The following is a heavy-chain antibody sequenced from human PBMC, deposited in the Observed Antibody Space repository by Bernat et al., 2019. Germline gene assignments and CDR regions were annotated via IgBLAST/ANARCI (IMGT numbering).Heavy chain of an antibody. D-gene: IGHD1-26*01. CDR2: TYYRSKWYN. Sequence: QVQLQQSGPGLVKPSQTLSLTCAISGDSVSSNSAAWNWIRQSPSRGLEWLGSTYYRSKWYNDYALSVKSRITINPDTSKNQFSLQMKPVTPEDKAVYYCARELRIVGTTSNFDIWGQGTMVAVSS. CDR3: ARELRIVGTTSNFDI. CDR1: GDSVSSNSAA. J-gene: IGHJ3*02. V-gene: IGHV6-1*01.